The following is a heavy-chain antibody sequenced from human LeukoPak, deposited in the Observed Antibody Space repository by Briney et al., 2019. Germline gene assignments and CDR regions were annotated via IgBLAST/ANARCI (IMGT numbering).Heavy chain of an antibody. CDR2: IYYSGSP. Sequence: SETLSLTCTVSGGSISSSSYYWGWIRQPPGKGLEWIGSIYYSGSPYYNPSLKRRGTISVDTSKNQFSLKLSSVTAADTAVYYCARCHCSGGSCYSGYYYMDVWGKGTTVTVSS. D-gene: IGHD2-15*01. CDR1: GGSISSSSYY. CDR3: ARCHCSGGSCYSGYYYMDV. J-gene: IGHJ6*03. V-gene: IGHV4-39*01.